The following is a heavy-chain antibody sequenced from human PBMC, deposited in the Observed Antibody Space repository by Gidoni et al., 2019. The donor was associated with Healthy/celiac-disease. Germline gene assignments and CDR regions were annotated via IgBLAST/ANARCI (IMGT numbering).Heavy chain of an antibody. D-gene: IGHD6-13*01. CDR2: IYYSGST. Sequence: QLQLQESGPGLVKPSETLSLTCTVSGGSISSSSYYWGWIRQPPGKGLEWIGSIYYSGSTYYNPSLKSRVTISVDTSKNQFSLKLSSVTAADTAVYYCARMLDGGHGLIAAAGRFDPWGQGTLVTVSS. CDR3: ARMLDGGHGLIAAAGRFDP. CDR1: GGSISSSSYY. V-gene: IGHV4-39*01. J-gene: IGHJ5*02.